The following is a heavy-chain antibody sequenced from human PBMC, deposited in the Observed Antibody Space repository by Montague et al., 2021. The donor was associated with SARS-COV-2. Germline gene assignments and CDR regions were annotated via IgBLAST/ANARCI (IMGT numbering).Heavy chain of an antibody. D-gene: IGHD3-9*01. Sequence: SETLSLTCTVSGDSISSYYWSWIRLPPGKGLEWLGYVYYSGSTSYNPSLNSRVTISVDTSTNQFSLRLSSVAAADTAVYYCARHPYILPVYAYFDFWGQGSLVTVSS. CDR2: VYYSGST. CDR3: ARHPYILPVYAYFDF. CDR1: GDSISSYY. V-gene: IGHV4-59*08. J-gene: IGHJ4*02.